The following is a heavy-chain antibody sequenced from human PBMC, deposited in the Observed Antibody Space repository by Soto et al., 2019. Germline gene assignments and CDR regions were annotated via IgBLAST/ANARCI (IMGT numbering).Heavy chain of an antibody. CDR3: AKKGQTPYYYYGLDV. V-gene: IGHV1-18*01. CDR2: ISGYNGDA. Sequence: ASVKVSCKASGYTFTRYGISWVRQAPGQGLEWMGWISGYNGDANYAQSFQGRVSMTIDTSTTTTYMELRTLTPDDTAVYYCAKKGQTPYYYYGLDVWGQGTTVTVSS. J-gene: IGHJ6*02. CDR1: GYTFTRYG.